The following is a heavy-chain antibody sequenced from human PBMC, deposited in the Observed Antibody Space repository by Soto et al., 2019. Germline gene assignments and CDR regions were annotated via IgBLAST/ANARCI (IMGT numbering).Heavy chain of an antibody. Sequence: PSETLSLTCTFSGGSISSYYLNWIRQPPGKGLEWIGYIYYSGSTNYNPSLKSRVTISIDTSKNQFSLKLTSVTAADTAVYYCARAGTTFNWFDPWGQRTLVTVSS. D-gene: IGHD1-1*01. J-gene: IGHJ5*02. CDR2: IYYSGST. CDR3: ARAGTTFNWFDP. CDR1: GGSISSYY. V-gene: IGHV4-59*01.